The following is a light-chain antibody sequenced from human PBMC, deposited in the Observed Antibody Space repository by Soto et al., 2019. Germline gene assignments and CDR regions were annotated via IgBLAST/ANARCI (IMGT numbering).Light chain of an antibody. CDR3: QINNGYFWA. J-gene: IGKJ1*01. Sequence: DIQMTQSPSTLSASVRDRVTITCRASQSISSWLAWYQQKPGKAPKLLIYKASSLESGSPSRFSGSGSGTDFTLTISSLQPDVSETYSAQINNGYFWALAQGTRV. V-gene: IGKV1-5*03. CDR2: KAS. CDR1: QSISSW.